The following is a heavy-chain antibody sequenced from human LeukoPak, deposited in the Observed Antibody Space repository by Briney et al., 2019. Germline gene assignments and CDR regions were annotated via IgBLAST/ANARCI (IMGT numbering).Heavy chain of an antibody. V-gene: IGHV4-39*01. CDR2: IYYSGST. J-gene: IGHJ4*02. Sequence: PSETLSLTCTVSGGSISSSSYYWGWIRQPPGKGLEWIGSIYYSGSTYYNPSLKSRVTISVDTSKNQFSLKLSSVTAADTAVYYCARVGYDSSGYYYRDWGQGTLVTVSS. CDR1: GGSISSSSYY. D-gene: IGHD3-22*01. CDR3: ARVGYDSSGYYYRD.